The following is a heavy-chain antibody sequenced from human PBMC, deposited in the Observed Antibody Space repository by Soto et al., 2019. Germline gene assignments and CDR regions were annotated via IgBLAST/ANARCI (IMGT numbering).Heavy chain of an antibody. CDR1: GFTFSSYA. Sequence: EVQLLESGGGLVQPGGSLRLSCAASGFTFSSYAMSWVRQAPGKGLEWVSAISGSGGSTYYADSVKGRFTISRDNSKNTLYLQMNSLRAEDTAVYYCAKQGFTIIVTTSMVRYFDYWGQGTLVTVSS. CDR2: ISGSGGST. D-gene: IGHD4-17*01. V-gene: IGHV3-23*01. CDR3: AKQGFTIIVTTSMVRYFDY. J-gene: IGHJ4*02.